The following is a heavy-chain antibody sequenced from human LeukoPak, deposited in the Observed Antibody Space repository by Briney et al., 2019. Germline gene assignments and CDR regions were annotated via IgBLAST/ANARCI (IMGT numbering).Heavy chain of an antibody. D-gene: IGHD3-10*02. CDR2: ISSSGSTI. V-gene: IGHV3-48*03. CDR3: AELGITMIGGV. Sequence: GGSLTLSCTPSGLTFSSYEINGLRQSPGKGLEWVSYISSSGSTIYYADSEKGRFTISRDNAKNSMYLQMNSLSAEDTAVYYCAELGITMIGGVWGKGTMVTISS. J-gene: IGHJ6*04. CDR1: GLTFSSYE.